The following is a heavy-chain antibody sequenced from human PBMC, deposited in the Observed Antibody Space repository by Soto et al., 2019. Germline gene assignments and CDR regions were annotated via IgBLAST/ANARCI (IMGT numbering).Heavy chain of an antibody. CDR1: GGSISSGDYY. D-gene: IGHD3-22*01. V-gene: IGHV4-30-4*01. CDR2: IYYSGST. Sequence: SETLSLTCIVSGGSISSGDYYWSWIRQPPGKGLEWIGYIYYSGSTYYNPSLKSRVTISVDTSKNQFSLKLSSVTAADTAVYYCAGFHYDSSGYPFDYWGQGTLVTVSS. CDR3: AGFHYDSSGYPFDY. J-gene: IGHJ4*02.